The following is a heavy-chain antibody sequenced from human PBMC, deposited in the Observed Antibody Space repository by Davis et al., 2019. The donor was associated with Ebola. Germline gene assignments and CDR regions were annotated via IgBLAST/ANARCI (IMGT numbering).Heavy chain of an antibody. D-gene: IGHD3-22*01. Sequence: PSETLSLTCTVSGGSISSYYWSWIRQPPGKGLEWIGYIYYSGSTNYNPSLKSRVTISVDTSKNQFSLKLSSVTAADTAVYYCARERGIYDSSGYYYYYYGMDGWGQGTTVTVSS. J-gene: IGHJ6*02. V-gene: IGHV4-59*01. CDR2: IYYSGST. CDR1: GGSISSYY. CDR3: ARERGIYDSSGYYYYYYGMDG.